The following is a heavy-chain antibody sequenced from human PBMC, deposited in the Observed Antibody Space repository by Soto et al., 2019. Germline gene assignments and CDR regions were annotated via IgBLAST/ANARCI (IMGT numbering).Heavy chain of an antibody. Sequence: PGESLKISCKGSGYSFTSYWISWVRQMPGKGLEWMGRIDHSDSYTNYSPSFQGHVTISADKSISTAYLQWSSLKASDTAMYYCARQVPYYDILTGYQRGMDVWGQGTTVTVSS. CDR1: GYSFTSYW. D-gene: IGHD3-9*01. V-gene: IGHV5-10-1*01. CDR2: IDHSDSYT. CDR3: ARQVPYYDILTGYQRGMDV. J-gene: IGHJ6*02.